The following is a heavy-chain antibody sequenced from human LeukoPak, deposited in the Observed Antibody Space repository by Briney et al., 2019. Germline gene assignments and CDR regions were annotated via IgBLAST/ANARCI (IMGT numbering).Heavy chain of an antibody. J-gene: IGHJ4*02. D-gene: IGHD2-8*01. CDR2: IPTSGST. CDR3: ASTRTSHRHTFDY. Sequence: WIRQAPGKGLEWIGYIPTSGSTNYNPSLKRRVSISLDTSNNRFSLNLNFVTAADTAVYFCASTRTSHRHTFDYWGPGALVTVSS. V-gene: IGHV4-4*09.